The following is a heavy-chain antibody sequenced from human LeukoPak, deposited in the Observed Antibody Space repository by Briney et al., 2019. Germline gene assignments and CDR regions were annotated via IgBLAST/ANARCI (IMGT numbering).Heavy chain of an antibody. J-gene: IGHJ6*02. Sequence: GGSLRLSCAASGFTFSSYSMNWVRQAPGKGLEWVSSISSSSSYIYYADSVKGRFTISRDNAKNSLYLQMNSLRAEDTAVYYCARDFIEQLVCGMDVWGQGTTVTVSS. V-gene: IGHV3-21*01. CDR1: GFTFSSYS. CDR3: ARDFIEQLVCGMDV. CDR2: ISSSSSYI. D-gene: IGHD6-6*01.